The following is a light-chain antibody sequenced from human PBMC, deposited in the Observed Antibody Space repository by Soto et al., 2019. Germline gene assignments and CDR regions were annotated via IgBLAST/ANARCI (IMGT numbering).Light chain of an antibody. CDR3: SSYTKVNTLVV. CDR1: SSDVGAYNY. J-gene: IGLJ2*01. V-gene: IGLV2-14*01. CDR2: EVS. Sequence: QSALTQPASVSGSPGQSITISCTGTSSDVGAYNYVSWYQQHPGKAPRLMIYEVSNRPSGISNRFSGSKSGNTASLTISGLQAEDEADYFCSSYTKVNTLVVFGGGTKLTVL.